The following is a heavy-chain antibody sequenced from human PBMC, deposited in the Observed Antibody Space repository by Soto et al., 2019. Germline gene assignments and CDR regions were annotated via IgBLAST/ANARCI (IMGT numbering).Heavy chain of an antibody. CDR2: IYYSGST. J-gene: IGHJ4*02. V-gene: IGHV4-31*03. CDR3: ARDTDLAGPSAY. D-gene: IGHD6-13*01. CDR1: GGSISSGGYY. Sequence: SETLSLTCTVSGGSISSGGYYWSWIRQHPGKGLEWIGYIYYSGSTYYNPSLKSRVTISVDTSKNQFSLKLSSVTAADTAVYYCARDTDLAGPSAYWGQGTLVTVSS.